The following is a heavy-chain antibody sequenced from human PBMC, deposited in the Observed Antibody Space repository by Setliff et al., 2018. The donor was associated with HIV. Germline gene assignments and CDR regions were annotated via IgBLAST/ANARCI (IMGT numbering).Heavy chain of an antibody. J-gene: IGHJ4*02. CDR1: GGTFIRYA. V-gene: IGHV1-69*13. Sequence: SVKVSCKASGGTFIRYAFNWVRQAPGQGLEWMGEIIPIFGIPSYAQRFQDRVTITADESTNTAYMDLSSLRSADTAIYYCARGGDSAKQGYWGQGALVTVSS. CDR2: IIPIFGIP. CDR3: ARGGDSAKQGY. D-gene: IGHD6-25*01.